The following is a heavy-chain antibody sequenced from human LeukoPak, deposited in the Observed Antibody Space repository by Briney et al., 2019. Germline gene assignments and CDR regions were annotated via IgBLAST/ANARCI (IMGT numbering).Heavy chain of an antibody. J-gene: IGHJ6*02. V-gene: IGHV3-48*03. CDR3: ARGGVGERTGYYRGYYYYGMDV. D-gene: IGHD3/OR15-3a*01. CDR2: ISSSGSTI. Sequence: GGSLRLSCAASGFTFSSYEMNWVRQAPGKGLEWVSYISSSGSTIYYADSVKGRFTISRDNAKNSLYLQMNSLRAEDTAVYYCARGGVGERTGYYRGYYYYGMDVWGQGTTVTVSS. CDR1: GFTFSSYE.